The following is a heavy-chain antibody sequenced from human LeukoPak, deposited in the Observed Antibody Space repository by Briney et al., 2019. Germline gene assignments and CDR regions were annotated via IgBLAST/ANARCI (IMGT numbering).Heavy chain of an antibody. J-gene: IGHJ3*02. V-gene: IGHV4-34*01. Sequence: SETLSLTCTVSGGSISSYYWSWIRQPPGKGLEWIGEINHSGSTNYNPSLKSRVTISVDTSKNQFSLKLSSVTAADTAVYYCASPGRDSLDAFDIWGQGTMVTVSS. CDR1: GGSISSYY. CDR3: ASPGRDSLDAFDI. D-gene: IGHD1-26*01. CDR2: INHSGST.